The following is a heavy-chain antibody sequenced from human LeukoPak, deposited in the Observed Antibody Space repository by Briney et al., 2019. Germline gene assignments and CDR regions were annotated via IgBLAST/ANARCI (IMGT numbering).Heavy chain of an antibody. CDR2: INHSGST. D-gene: IGHD2-2*01. V-gene: IGHV4-34*01. J-gene: IGHJ4*02. Sequence: PSETLSLTCAVYGGSFSGYYWSWIRQPPGKGLEWIGEINHSGSTNYNPSLKGRVTISVDTSKNQFSLKLSSVTAADTAVYYCATRPGGYCSSTSCYVVDYWGQGTLVTVSS. CDR1: GGSFSGYY. CDR3: ATRPGGYCSSTSCYVVDY.